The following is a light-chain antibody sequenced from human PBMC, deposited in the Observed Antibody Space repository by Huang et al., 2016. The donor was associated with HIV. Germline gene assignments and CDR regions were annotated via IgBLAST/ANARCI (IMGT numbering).Light chain of an antibody. V-gene: IGKV3-15*01. CDR3: QRYDNWPKFT. Sequence: EIVMTQSPATLSVSPGERATLSCWASQSVTSNLAWYQQKPGQAPRLLIYGASTRATGIPARFSGSGSGTEFTLTISSLQSEDFAVYYCQRYDNWPKFTFGPGTKVDIK. J-gene: IGKJ3*01. CDR2: GAS. CDR1: QSVTSN.